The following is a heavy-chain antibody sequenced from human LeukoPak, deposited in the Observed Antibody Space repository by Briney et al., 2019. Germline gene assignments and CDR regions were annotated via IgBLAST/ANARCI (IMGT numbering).Heavy chain of an antibody. Sequence: SETLSLTCTVSGGSISSSSYYWGWIRQPPGKGLEWIGSIYYSGSTNYNPSLKSRVTISIDTSKNQFSLKLSSVTAADTAVYXXXRQIDDYYDTSGYWKWGQGTLVTVSS. V-gene: IGHV4-39*01. CDR2: IYYSGST. CDR1: GGSISSSSYY. CDR3: XRQIDDYYDTSGYWK. D-gene: IGHD3-22*01. J-gene: IGHJ4*02.